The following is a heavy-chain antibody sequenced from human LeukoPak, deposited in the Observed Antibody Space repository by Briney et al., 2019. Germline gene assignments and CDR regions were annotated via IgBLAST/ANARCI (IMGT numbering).Heavy chain of an antibody. CDR3: ARVYYDSSGYIQYYFDY. J-gene: IGHJ4*02. V-gene: IGHV1-69*06. CDR2: IIPIFGTA. Sequence: SVKVSCKASGGTFSSYAISWVRQAPGQGLEWMGGIIPIFGTANYAQKFQGRVTITADKSTSTAYMELSSLRSEDTAVYYCARVYYDSSGYIQYYFDYWGQGTLVTVSS. D-gene: IGHD3-22*01. CDR1: GGTFSSYA.